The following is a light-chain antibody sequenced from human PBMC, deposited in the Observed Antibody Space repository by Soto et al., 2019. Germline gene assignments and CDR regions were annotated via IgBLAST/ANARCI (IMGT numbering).Light chain of an antibody. Sequence: EMGFRQAPGTLSLSPGERATLSCRASESVSSSSLTWYQQKPGQAPRLLIYGASTRATGIPDRFSGSGSGTDFSLTISRLEPEDFAVYYCLQFDISPLYTFGQGTKVDIK. CDR3: LQFDISPLYT. V-gene: IGKV3-20*01. CDR2: GAS. CDR1: ESVSSSS. J-gene: IGKJ2*01.